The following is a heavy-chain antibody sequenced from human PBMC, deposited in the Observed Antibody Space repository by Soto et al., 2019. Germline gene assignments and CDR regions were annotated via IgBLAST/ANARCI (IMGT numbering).Heavy chain of an antibody. CDR3: EKEENQNYAVDH. V-gene: IGHV3-30*18. CDR1: GFNFARFG. Sequence: QVELVESGGGVVQPGGSLRLSCVGSGFNFARFGIQWIRQAPGKGLEWVAIISRDGRGKAFADSVKGRFAISRDNSQNKVYLQMTGLRSDDTAVYYCEKEENQNYAVDHWGQGTLVTVST. CDR2: ISRDGRGK. J-gene: IGHJ1*01. D-gene: IGHD3-16*01.